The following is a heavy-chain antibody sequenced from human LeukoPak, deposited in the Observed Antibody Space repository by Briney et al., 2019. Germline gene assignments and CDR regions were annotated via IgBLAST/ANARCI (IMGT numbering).Heavy chain of an antibody. Sequence: PSDNLSLTCRVSGYSSRSDHWSWVRPPPGKGLAWIGYIHNGGSTMYNPSLKRRVTISVDTSKNHFSLTLSSVTAADTAVYYCATSSTISGYFLFQHWGQGALVTVSS. CDR1: GYSSRSDH. J-gene: IGHJ1*01. V-gene: IGHV4-59*07. CDR2: IHNGGST. D-gene: IGHD3-22*01. CDR3: ATSSTISGYFLFQH.